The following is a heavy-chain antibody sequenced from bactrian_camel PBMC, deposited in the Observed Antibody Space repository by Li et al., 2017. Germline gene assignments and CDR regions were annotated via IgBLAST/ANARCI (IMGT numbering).Heavy chain of an antibody. CDR1: GHTYSSNC. Sequence: DVQLVESGGGSVQPGGSLRLSCGASGHTYSSNCMGWFRQAPGKEREGVAFVYFGGGSTYYADSVKGRFTISQDKGKNTVYLQMNSLKPEDTAMYYCAARGSYCYTKLSVRDFTYWGQGTQVTVS. J-gene: IGHJ6*01. CDR2: VYFGGGST. V-gene: IGHV3S40*01. CDR3: AARGSYCYTKLSVRDFTY. D-gene: IGHD2*01.